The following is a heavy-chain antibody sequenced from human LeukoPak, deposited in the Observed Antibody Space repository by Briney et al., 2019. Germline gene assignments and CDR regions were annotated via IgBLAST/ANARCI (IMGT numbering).Heavy chain of an antibody. D-gene: IGHD2-21*02. Sequence: PSETLSLTCTVSGGSISSYSWSWIRQPAGKGLEWIGHMYTSGIINYNPSLKSRVTMSVDTSKKQFSLKLSSVTAADTAVYYCASRDANTAAAFDIWGQGTMLTVSS. V-gene: IGHV4-4*07. CDR3: ASRDANTAAAFDI. CDR1: GGSISSYS. J-gene: IGHJ3*02. CDR2: MYTSGII.